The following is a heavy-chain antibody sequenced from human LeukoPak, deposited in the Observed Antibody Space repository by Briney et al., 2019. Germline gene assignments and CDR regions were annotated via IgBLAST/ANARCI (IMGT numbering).Heavy chain of an antibody. CDR2: IRRKTDGETT. V-gene: IGHV3-15*01. J-gene: IGHJ4*02. D-gene: IGHD2-21*01. CDR1: GFTFSNVW. CDR3: VTDLVIKGYFDY. Sequence: GESLRLSCVASGFTFSNVWMSWVRQVPGKGLEWVGRIRRKTDGETTDHAAPVKGRFTISRDDSKNTLYLQMNSLKTEDTAVYYCVTDLVIKGYFDYWGQGALVTVSS.